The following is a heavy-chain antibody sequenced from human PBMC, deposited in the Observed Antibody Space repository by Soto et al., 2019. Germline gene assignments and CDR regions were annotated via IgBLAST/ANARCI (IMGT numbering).Heavy chain of an antibody. Sequence: QVHLVESGGGVVPHGGSLRLSCTASGFTLSTCDMHWVRQAPGKGLEWVAIMAYDGSVRYYGDSVKGRFTISRDTSKNTLYLQMNSLRGGDTAVYYCATTRGPFYPDPNWFDPWGQGTQVTVSS. V-gene: IGHV3-33*05. CDR1: GFTLSTCD. J-gene: IGHJ5*02. CDR2: MAYDGSVR. D-gene: IGHD3-16*02. CDR3: ATTRGPFYPDPNWFDP.